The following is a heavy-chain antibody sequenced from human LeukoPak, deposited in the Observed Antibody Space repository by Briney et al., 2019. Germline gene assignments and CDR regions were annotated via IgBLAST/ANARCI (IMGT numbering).Heavy chain of an antibody. CDR1: GFTFSSNW. D-gene: IGHD3-22*01. V-gene: IGHV3-7*04. Sequence: GGSLRLSCAASGFTFSSNWMTWVRQAPGKGLERVANIKEDGSETYYVDSVKGRFTISRDNAKNSLYLQMNSLRAEDTAVYYCARAYDSGGYLLGGYWGQGSLVTVSS. CDR3: ARAYDSGGYLLGGY. CDR2: IKEDGSET. J-gene: IGHJ4*02.